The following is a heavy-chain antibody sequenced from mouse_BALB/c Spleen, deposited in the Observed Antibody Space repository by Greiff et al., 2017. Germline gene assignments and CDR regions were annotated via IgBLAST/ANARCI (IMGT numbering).Heavy chain of an antibody. CDR3: ARHNAGAMDY. D-gene: IGHD4-1*01. V-gene: IGHV5-12-2*01. CDR1: GFTFSSYT. J-gene: IGHJ4*01. CDR2: ISNGGGST. Sequence: EVLLVESGGGLVQPGGSLKLSCAASGFTFSSYTMSWVRQTPEKRLEWVAYISNGGGSTYYPDTVKGRFTISRDTAKNTLYLQMSSLKSEDTAMYYCARHNAGAMDYWGQGTSVTVSS.